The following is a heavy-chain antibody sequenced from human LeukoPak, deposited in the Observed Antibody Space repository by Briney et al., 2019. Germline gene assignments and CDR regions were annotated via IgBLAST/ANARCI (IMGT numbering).Heavy chain of an antibody. CDR3: ARDKHSSWDFDY. D-gene: IGHD6-13*01. V-gene: IGHV4-4*07. J-gene: IGHJ4*02. Sequence: SETLSLTCTVSGGSISSYYWSWIRQPAGKGLEWIGRIYTSGSTNYDPSLKSRVTMSVDTSKNQFSLKLSSVTAADTAVYYCARDKHSSWDFDYWGQGTLVTVSS. CDR2: IYTSGST. CDR1: GGSISSYY.